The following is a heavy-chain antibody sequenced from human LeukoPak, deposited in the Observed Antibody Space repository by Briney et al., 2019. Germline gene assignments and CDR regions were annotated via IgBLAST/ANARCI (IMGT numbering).Heavy chain of an antibody. CDR1: GGSISSSSYY. J-gene: IGHJ4*02. V-gene: IGHV4-39*01. D-gene: IGHD2-15*01. Sequence: SETLSLTCTVSGGSISSSSYYWGWIRQPPGKGLEWIGSIFYTGSTYYNPSLKSRVTISVDTSKNQFSLKLNSVTAADTAVYYCARHCSGGTCYSDFDYWGQGTLVTVSS. CDR2: IFYTGST. CDR3: ARHCSGGTCYSDFDY.